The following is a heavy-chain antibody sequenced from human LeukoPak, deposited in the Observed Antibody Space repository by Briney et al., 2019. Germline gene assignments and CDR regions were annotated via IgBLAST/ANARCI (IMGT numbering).Heavy chain of an antibody. J-gene: IGHJ4*02. D-gene: IGHD6-19*01. CDR1: GGSFSDYY. CDR2: INHSGIT. V-gene: IGHV4-34*01. CDR3: ASDTVAGTG. Sequence: SETLSLTCAVFGGSFSDYYWSWIRQPPGKGLEWIGEINHSGITNCNPSLKSRVTISADASKNQFSLKLSSVTAADTSVYCCASDTVAGTGWGQGTLVTVSS.